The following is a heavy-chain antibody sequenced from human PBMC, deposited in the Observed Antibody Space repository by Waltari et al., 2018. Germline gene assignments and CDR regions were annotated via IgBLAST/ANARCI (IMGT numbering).Heavy chain of an antibody. J-gene: IGHJ4*02. CDR3: ARQNFEYYYDSSGYCFSY. Sequence: QLQLQESGPGLVKPSETLSLTCTVSGGSISSSSYYWGWIRQPPGKGLEWIGSIYYSGSTHYNPSLKSRVTISVDTSKNQFSLKLSSVTAADTAVYYCARQNFEYYYDSSGYCFSYWGQGTLVTVSS. D-gene: IGHD3-22*01. CDR2: IYYSGST. V-gene: IGHV4-39*01. CDR1: GGSISSSSYY.